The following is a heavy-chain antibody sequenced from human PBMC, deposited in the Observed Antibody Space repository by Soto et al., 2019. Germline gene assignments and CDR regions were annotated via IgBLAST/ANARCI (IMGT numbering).Heavy chain of an antibody. J-gene: IGHJ4*02. D-gene: IGHD1-1*01. Sequence: QVQLQESGPGLVKPSETLSLTCTVSGGSVSSGSYYWSWIRQPPGKGLEWIGYIYYSGSTNYNPSLKSRVTISVDTSKNQFSLKLSSVTAADTAVYYCAREPVSWKGSRGYWGQGTLVTVSS. CDR3: AREPVSWKGSRGY. CDR1: GGSVSSGSYY. V-gene: IGHV4-61*01. CDR2: IYYSGST.